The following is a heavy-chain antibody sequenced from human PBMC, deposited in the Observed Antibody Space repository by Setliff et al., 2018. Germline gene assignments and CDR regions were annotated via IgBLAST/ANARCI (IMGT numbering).Heavy chain of an antibody. CDR3: ARGGKILEWLYAHDY. CDR2: IYPGDSDT. J-gene: IGHJ4*02. CDR1: GYTFTNYW. V-gene: IGHV5-51*01. Sequence: GESLKISCKGSGYTFTNYWIGWVRQMPGKGLEWMGIIYPGDSDTRYSPSFQGQVTISADKSISTAYLQWRSLKASDTAVYYCARGGKILEWLYAHDYWGQGTLVTVSS. D-gene: IGHD3-3*01.